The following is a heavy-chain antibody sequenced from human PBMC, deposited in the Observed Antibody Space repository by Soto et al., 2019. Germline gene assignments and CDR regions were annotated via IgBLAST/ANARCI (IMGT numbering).Heavy chain of an antibody. CDR2: ISAYNGNT. CDR1: GYTFTSYG. CDR3: ARVGQYGSGSWYYFDY. V-gene: IGHV1-18*01. D-gene: IGHD3-10*01. J-gene: IGHJ4*02. Sequence: GASVKVSCKASGYTFTSYGISWVRQAPGQGLEWMGWISAYNGNTNYAQKLKGRVTMTTDTSTSTAYMELRSMRSDDSALYYCARVGQYGSGSWYYFDYWGQGTLVTVSS.